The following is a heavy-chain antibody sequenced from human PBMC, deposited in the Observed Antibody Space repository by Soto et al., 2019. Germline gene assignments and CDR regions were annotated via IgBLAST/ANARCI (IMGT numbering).Heavy chain of an antibody. CDR3: VKCAIFGVVIRVNDYFDY. CDR2: ISSNGGST. D-gene: IGHD3-3*01. Sequence: PGGSLRLSCSASGFTFSSYAMHWVRQAPGKGLEYVSAISSNGGSTYYADSVKGRFTISRDNSKNTLYLQMSSLRAEDTAVYYCVKCAIFGVVIRVNDYFDYWGQGTLVTVSS. V-gene: IGHV3-64D*08. J-gene: IGHJ4*02. CDR1: GFTFSSYA.